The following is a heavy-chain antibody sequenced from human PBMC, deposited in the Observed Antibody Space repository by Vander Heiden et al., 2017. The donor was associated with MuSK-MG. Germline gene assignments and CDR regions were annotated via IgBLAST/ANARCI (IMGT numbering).Heavy chain of an antibody. CDR2: ISWNSGSI. J-gene: IGHJ4*02. CDR1: GFTFDDYA. V-gene: IGHV3-9*01. D-gene: IGHD6-19*01. CDR3: AKDGGAVAGTGPFDY. Sequence: EVQLVESGGGLVQPGRSLRLSCAASGFTFDDYAMRWVRQAPGKGLEWVSGISWNSGSIGYADSVKGRFTISRDNAKNSLYLQMNSLRAEDTALYYCAKDGGAVAGTGPFDYWGQGTLVTVSS.